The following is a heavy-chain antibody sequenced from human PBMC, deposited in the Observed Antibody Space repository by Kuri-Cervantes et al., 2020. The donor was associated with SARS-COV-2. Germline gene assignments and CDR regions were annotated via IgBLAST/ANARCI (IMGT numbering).Heavy chain of an antibody. CDR3: ARDRGYYYDSSGYFDY. Sequence: SVKVSCKASGGAFSNYAISWVRQAPGQGLEWMGGIIPIFGTANYAQKFQGRVTIAADESTSTAYMELRSLRSDDTAVYYCARDRGYYYDSSGYFDYWGQGALVTVSS. CDR1: GGAFSNYA. J-gene: IGHJ4*02. V-gene: IGHV1-69*13. CDR2: IIPIFGTA. D-gene: IGHD3-22*01.